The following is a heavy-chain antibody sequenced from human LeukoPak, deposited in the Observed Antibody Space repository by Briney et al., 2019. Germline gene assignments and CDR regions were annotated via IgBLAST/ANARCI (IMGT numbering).Heavy chain of an antibody. Sequence: SETLSLTCTVSGGSISSYFWSWIRQPPGKGLEWIGYIFYTGSTNYNPSLKNRVTISVDTSKNQFSLRLSSVTAADTAVYYCARNLGNYYDSSGYYNQLYYYYMDVWGKGTTVTVSS. D-gene: IGHD3-22*01. V-gene: IGHV4-59*01. J-gene: IGHJ6*03. CDR3: ARNLGNYYDSSGYYNQLYYYYMDV. CDR1: GGSISSYF. CDR2: IFYTGST.